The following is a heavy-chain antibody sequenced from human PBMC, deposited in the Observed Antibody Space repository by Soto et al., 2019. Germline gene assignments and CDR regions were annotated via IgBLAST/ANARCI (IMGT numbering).Heavy chain of an antibody. CDR1: EYTFTTYA. CDR3: ARYAVGTYHFDY. V-gene: IGHV1-3*04. D-gene: IGHD1-26*01. CDR2: INTGNGNT. J-gene: IGHJ4*02. Sequence: QVQLVQSGAEVKKPGASVKVSCKASEYTFTTYAMHWVRQAPGQRLEWMGWINTGNGNTKYSQKFQGRVTITRDTSASTAYMELSSLISEDTAVYYCARYAVGTYHFDYWGQGTLVTVSS.